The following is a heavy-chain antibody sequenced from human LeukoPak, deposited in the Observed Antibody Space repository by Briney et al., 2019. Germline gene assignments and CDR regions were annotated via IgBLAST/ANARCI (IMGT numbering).Heavy chain of an antibody. D-gene: IGHD3-22*01. CDR3: ARVPTYYYDSSGYCFDY. J-gene: IGHJ4*02. V-gene: IGHV4-34*01. Sequence: SETLSLTCAVYGGSFSGYYWSWIRQPPGKGLEWNEEINHSGSTNYNPSLKSRVTISVDTSKNQFSLKLSSVTAADTAVYYCARVPTYYYDSSGYCFDYWGQGTLVTVSS. CDR2: INHSGST. CDR1: GGSFSGYY.